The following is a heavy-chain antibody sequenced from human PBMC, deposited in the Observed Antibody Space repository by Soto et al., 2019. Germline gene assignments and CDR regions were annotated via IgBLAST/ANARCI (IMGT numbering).Heavy chain of an antibody. V-gene: IGHV3-9*01. CDR3: VKADAFDF. J-gene: IGHJ3*01. Sequence: EVQLVESGGGLVQPGRSLRLSCAASGFTFDAYHMHWVRQAPGKGLEWVAGLSWNSVSIGYADSVKGRFTISRENAKNSLYLKMNRLTDEDTALYYCVKADAFDFWGQGTQVTVSS. CDR1: GFTFDAYH. CDR2: LSWNSVSI.